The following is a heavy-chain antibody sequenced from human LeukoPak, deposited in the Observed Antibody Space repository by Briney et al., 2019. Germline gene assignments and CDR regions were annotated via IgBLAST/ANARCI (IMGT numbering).Heavy chain of an antibody. CDR3: ARETPTDY. Sequence: GGSLRLSCAASGFTFSSSSMSWVRQAPGKGLEWVSCISSSSRHIYYSDSVKGRFTISRDNAKNSLYLQMNSLRAEDTAVYYCARETPTDYWGQGTLVTVSS. CDR1: GFTFSSSS. V-gene: IGHV3-21*01. CDR2: ISSSSRHI. J-gene: IGHJ4*02.